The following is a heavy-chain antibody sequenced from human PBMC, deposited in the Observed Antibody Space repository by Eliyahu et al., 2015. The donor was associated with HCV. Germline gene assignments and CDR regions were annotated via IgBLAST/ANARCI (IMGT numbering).Heavy chain of an antibody. CDR2: IHYSGST. CDR3: ASGGGGIAVAGTGGWFDP. D-gene: IGHD6-19*01. J-gene: IGHJ5*02. CDR1: GGSITTYY. Sequence: QVQLQESGPGLVKPSETLSLTCTVSGGSITTYYWIWIRQPPGKGLEWIGXIHYSGSTNYNPSLKSXVTISLDTSKNQFSLKLTSVTAADTAVYYCASGGGGIAVAGTGGWFDPWGQGTLVTVSS. V-gene: IGHV4-59*01.